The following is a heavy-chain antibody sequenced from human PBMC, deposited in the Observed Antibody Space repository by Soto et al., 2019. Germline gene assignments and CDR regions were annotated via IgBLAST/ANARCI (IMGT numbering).Heavy chain of an antibody. J-gene: IGHJ4*02. CDR2: ISSEANGGTT. V-gene: IGHV3-49*04. Sequence: EVRLEESGGGPVESGRSLRLSCSGFGFTFANYALTWVRQAPGKGLEWLGFISSEANGGTTDYAAFLRGRATISRDDSKGIAYLEIKRLQSDDTGIYYCTRCYYEERGYFVYWGQGTRVAVSS. CDR1: GFTFANYA. D-gene: IGHD3-22*01. CDR3: TRCYYEERGYFVY.